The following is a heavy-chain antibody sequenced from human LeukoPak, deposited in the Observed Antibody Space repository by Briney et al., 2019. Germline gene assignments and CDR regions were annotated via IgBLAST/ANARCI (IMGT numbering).Heavy chain of an antibody. CDR3: ARKDYYYYDMDV. J-gene: IGHJ6*02. Sequence: PGGSLRLSCAASGLTFRDYAMNWVRQAPGKGLEWVSTISGSGGSTYYADSVKGWFTISRDNSKNTLYLQMNSLRAEDTAVYYCARKDYYYYDMDVWGQGTTVTVSS. CDR2: ISGSGGST. V-gene: IGHV3-23*01. CDR1: GLTFRDYA.